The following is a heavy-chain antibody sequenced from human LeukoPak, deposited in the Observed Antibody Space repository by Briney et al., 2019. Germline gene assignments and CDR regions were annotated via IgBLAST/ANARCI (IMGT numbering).Heavy chain of an antibody. D-gene: IGHD4-17*01. CDR3: ARESPYVYGDYSNGMDV. V-gene: IGHV1-46*01. Sequence: WASVKVSCKASGYTFTSYYMHWVRQAPGQGLEWMGIINPSGGSTSYAQKFQGRVTMTRDTSTSTVYMELSSLRSEDTAVYYCARESPYVYGDYSNGMDVWGQGTTVTVSS. CDR2: INPSGGST. J-gene: IGHJ6*02. CDR1: GYTFTSYY.